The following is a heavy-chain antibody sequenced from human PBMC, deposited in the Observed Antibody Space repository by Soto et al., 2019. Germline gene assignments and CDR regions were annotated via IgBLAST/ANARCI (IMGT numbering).Heavy chain of an antibody. Sequence: QVQLQESGPGLVKHSETLSLTCTVSGGSISSYYWSWIRQPPGKGLEWIGYIYYSGSTNYNPSLKSRVTISVDTSKNQFSLKLSSVTAADTAVYYCARRWGDYFDYWGQGTLVTVSS. D-gene: IGHD3-16*01. CDR3: ARRWGDYFDY. J-gene: IGHJ4*02. CDR1: GGSISSYY. V-gene: IGHV4-59*08. CDR2: IYYSGST.